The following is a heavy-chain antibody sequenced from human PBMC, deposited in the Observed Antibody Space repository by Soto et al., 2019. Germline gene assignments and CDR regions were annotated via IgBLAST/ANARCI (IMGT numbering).Heavy chain of an antibody. D-gene: IGHD3-22*01. CDR2: INPGYPAGRST. J-gene: IGHJ4*02. CDR3: ARGYGPITMTPKVRYFDY. V-gene: IGHV1-46*01. Sequence: ASVKVSCKASGYTLTTFFMHWVRQAPGQGLEWMGVINPGYPAGRSTTYAQKFQGRVTMTRDTSTSTVYMELSSLRSEDTAVYYCARGYGPITMTPKVRYFDYWGQGTLVTVSS. CDR1: GYTLTTFF.